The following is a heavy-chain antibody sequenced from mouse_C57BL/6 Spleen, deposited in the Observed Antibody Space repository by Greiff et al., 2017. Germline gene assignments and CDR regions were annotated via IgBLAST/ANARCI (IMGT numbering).Heavy chain of an antibody. J-gene: IGHJ4*01. Sequence: QVQLKQSGPELVKPGASVKISCKASGYAFSSSWMNWVKQRPGKGLEWIGRIYPGDGDTNYNGKFKGKATLTADKSSSTAYMQLSSLTSEDSAVYFCATMLFYAMDDWGQGTSVTVSS. CDR1: GYAFSSSW. V-gene: IGHV1-82*01. CDR3: ATMLFYAMDD. CDR2: IYPGDGDT.